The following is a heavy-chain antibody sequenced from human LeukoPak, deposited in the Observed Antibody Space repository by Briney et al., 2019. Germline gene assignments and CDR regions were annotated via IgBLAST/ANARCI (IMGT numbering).Heavy chain of an antibody. CDR1: GGSISSSSYY. D-gene: IGHD2-15*01. CDR3: ARDKRGCSGGSCQYNWFDP. Sequence: SETLSLTCTVSGGSISSSSYYWGWIRQPPGKGLEWIGSIYYSGSTYYNPSLKSRVTISVDTSKNQFSLKLSSVTAADTAVYYCARDKRGCSGGSCQYNWFDPWGQGTLVTVSS. J-gene: IGHJ5*02. V-gene: IGHV4-39*07. CDR2: IYYSGST.